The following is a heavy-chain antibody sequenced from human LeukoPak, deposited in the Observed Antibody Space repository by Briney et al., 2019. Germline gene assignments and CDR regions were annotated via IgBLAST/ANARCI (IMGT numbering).Heavy chain of an antibody. V-gene: IGHV3-9*01. CDR1: GFTFDDYA. D-gene: IGHD2-2*03. J-gene: IGHJ4*02. CDR3: AKDDGYCSSTSCYGSYFDY. CDR2: ISWNSGSI. Sequence: PGGSLRLSCAASGFTFDDYAMHWVRQAPGKGLEWVSGISWNSGSIGYADSVKGRFTISRDNSKNTLYLQMNSLRAEDTAVYYCAKDDGYCSSTSCYGSYFDYWGQGTLVTVSS.